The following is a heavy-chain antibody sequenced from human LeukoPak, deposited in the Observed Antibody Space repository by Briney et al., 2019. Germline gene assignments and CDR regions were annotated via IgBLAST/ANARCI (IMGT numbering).Heavy chain of an antibody. V-gene: IGHV3-23*01. CDR2: ISGSGGST. Sequence: PGGSLRLSCAASGFTFSSYAMSGVRQAPGKGLEWVSAISGSGGSTYFADSVKGRFTISRDNSKNTLYLQMNSLRAEDTAVYYCAKFHYDSSGLDYWGQGTLVTVSS. D-gene: IGHD3-22*01. CDR3: AKFHYDSSGLDY. J-gene: IGHJ4*02. CDR1: GFTFSSYA.